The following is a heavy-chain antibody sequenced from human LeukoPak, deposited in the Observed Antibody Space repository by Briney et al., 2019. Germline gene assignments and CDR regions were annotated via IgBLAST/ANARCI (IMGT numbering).Heavy chain of an antibody. CDR1: GYSCTTYG. Sequence: ASVKVSCKSSGYSCTTYGLSWVRHAPRQGLEWMGWVKSYNSKTNDAQILQGRVTLTTDTSTTTAFMELRSLRSDRTAVYYCARGPYYDFWSGYHSYFDHWGQGNPVTVSS. V-gene: IGHV1-18*01. CDR3: ARGPYYDFWSGYHSYFDH. D-gene: IGHD3-3*01. J-gene: IGHJ4*02. CDR2: VKSYNSKT.